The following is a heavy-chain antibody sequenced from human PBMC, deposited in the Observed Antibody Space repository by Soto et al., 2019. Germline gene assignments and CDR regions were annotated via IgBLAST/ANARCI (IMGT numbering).Heavy chain of an antibody. CDR2: ISYDGSNK. D-gene: IGHD3-3*01. Sequence: QVQLVESGGGVVQPGRSLRLSCAASGFTFSSYGMHWVRQAPGKGLEWVAVISYDGSNKYYADSVKGRFTISRDNSKNTLYLQMNSLRAEDTAVYYCAKSGVFGVVIFVDYWGQGTLVTVSS. CDR1: GFTFSSYG. V-gene: IGHV3-30*18. J-gene: IGHJ4*02. CDR3: AKSGVFGVVIFVDY.